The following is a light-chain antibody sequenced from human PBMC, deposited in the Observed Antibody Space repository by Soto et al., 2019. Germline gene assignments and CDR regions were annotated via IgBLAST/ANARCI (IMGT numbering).Light chain of an antibody. Sequence: QSALTQPPSASGSPGQSVTISCTGTSSDLGAYNSVSWYQQHPGKAPKLTIYEVNKRPSGVPDRFSGSRSGNTASLTVSGLQADDEADYYCSSYAGSNSVVFGGGTKVTVL. CDR2: EVN. J-gene: IGLJ2*01. CDR1: SSDLGAYNS. V-gene: IGLV2-8*01. CDR3: SSYAGSNSVV.